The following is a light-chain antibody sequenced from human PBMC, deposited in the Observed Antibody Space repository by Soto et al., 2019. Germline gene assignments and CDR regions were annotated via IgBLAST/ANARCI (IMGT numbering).Light chain of an antibody. J-gene: IGKJ1*01. V-gene: IGKV3-20*01. CDR2: GAS. CDR3: QQYGSSPET. CDR1: QSVSSSY. Sequence: ESMLAHAPSTLSFSPGERGTLSCLSRQSVSSSYLAWYQQKPGQAPRLLIYGASSRATGIPDRFSGSGSGTDFTLTISRLEPEDFAVYYCQQYGSSPETFGQGTKVDIK.